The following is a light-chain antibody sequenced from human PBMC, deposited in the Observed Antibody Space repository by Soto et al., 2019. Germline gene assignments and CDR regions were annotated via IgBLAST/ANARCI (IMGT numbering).Light chain of an antibody. V-gene: IGKV3-11*01. CDR2: DAS. Sequence: EIVLTQSPGTLSLSPGERVTLSCRASQSLSSGYLAWYQQKPGQAPRLLIYDASNRATGIPARFSGSGSGTDFTLTISSLEPEDFAVYYCQQRSNWPSITFGQGTRLEIK. CDR3: QQRSNWPSIT. J-gene: IGKJ5*01. CDR1: QSLSSGY.